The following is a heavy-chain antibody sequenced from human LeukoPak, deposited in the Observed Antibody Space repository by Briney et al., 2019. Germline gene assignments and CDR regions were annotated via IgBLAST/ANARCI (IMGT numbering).Heavy chain of an antibody. J-gene: IGHJ3*02. V-gene: IGHV3-23*01. D-gene: IGHD1-26*01. CDR1: GSPFSSYA. Sequence: GGSLGLSWPAPGSPFSSYALSWARQPQGKGREWVSAISGSGGSTYYADSVKGRFTISRDNSKNTLYLQMNSLRAEDTAVYYCAKPHGSLDAFDIWGQGTMVTVSS. CDR3: AKPHGSLDAFDI. CDR2: ISGSGGST.